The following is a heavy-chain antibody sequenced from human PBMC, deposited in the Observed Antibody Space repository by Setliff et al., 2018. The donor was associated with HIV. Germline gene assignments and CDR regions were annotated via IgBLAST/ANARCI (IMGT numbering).Heavy chain of an antibody. J-gene: IGHJ4*02. V-gene: IGHV4-31*11. Sequence: SETLSLTCAVSGVSIASATYYWSWIRHSPGKGLEWIGYIDYSGSAFYNPSLKSRLTISRDTSKNQFSLGMKPVTAADTAVYYCAREGENSSGFAVGSFDYWGQGALVTVS. D-gene: IGHD5-18*01. CDR2: IDYSGSA. CDR1: GVSIASATYY. CDR3: AREGENSSGFAVGSFDY.